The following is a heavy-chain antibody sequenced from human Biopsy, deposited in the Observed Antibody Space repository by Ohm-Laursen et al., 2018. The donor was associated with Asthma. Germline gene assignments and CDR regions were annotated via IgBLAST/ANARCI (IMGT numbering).Heavy chain of an antibody. D-gene: IGHD3-16*01. CDR2: ISWNSGSL. CDR3: VRVWGGSAFDI. CDR1: GFTFDDYA. J-gene: IGHJ3*02. V-gene: IGHV3-9*01. Sequence: SLRLSCAASGFTFDDYAMNWVRQAPGKGLEWVSGISWNSGSLEYADSVKGRFTVSRDNAKRTLYLQMNSLRAEDTALYYCVRVWGGSAFDIWCQGTMVTISS.